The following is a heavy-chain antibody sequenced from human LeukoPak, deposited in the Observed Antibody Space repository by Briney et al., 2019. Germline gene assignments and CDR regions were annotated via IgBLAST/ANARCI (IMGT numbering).Heavy chain of an antibody. D-gene: IGHD6-19*01. CDR2: ISGSGGNT. V-gene: IGHV3-23*01. CDR1: GFTFITYA. CDR3: AKDRGSGWYRFDY. Sequence: PGGSLRLSCAASGFTFITYAMSWVREAPSKGLEWVSGISGSGGNTYYAASVKGRFTISRDNSKNTLYLQMNSLRAEDTAVYYCAKDRGSGWYRFDYWSQGTLVTVSS. J-gene: IGHJ4*02.